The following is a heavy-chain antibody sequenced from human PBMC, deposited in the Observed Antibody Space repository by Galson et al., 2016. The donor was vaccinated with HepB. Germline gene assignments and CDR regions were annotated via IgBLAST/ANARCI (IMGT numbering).Heavy chain of an antibody. CDR2: ISLDGSTT. D-gene: IGHD2-8*01. J-gene: IGHJ1*01. CDR3: ARAGYCTNGVCNIEYFQN. Sequence: SLRLSCAVSGFTFTNYWMHWVRQVPGKGLVWVARISLDGSTTNYADSVKGRFTISRDNAKNTLYLQMYSPTVEDTALYFCARAGYCTNGVCNIEYFQNWGQGTRVTVSS. V-gene: IGHV3-74*01. CDR1: GFTFTNYW.